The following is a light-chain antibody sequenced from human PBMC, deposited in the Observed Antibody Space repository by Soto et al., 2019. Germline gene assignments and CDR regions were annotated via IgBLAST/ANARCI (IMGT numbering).Light chain of an antibody. V-gene: IGKV1-5*03. CDR3: QQYTSDSSA. CDR2: KAS. J-gene: IGKJ5*01. CDR1: QSSSSW. Sequence: DIQMTQSPSTLSASVRDRVTLXXRASQSSSSWVDWDQQKPGQAPKXVRDKASSLESGGPSRFSGRGSGTEFTLTSSSLQPDAFATYSCQQYTSDSSAFDQGTRLEIK.